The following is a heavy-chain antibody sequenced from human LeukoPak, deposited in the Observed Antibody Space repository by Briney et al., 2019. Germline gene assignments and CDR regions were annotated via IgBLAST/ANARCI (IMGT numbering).Heavy chain of an antibody. Sequence: ASVKVSCKASGYTFTSYDINWVRQATGQGLEWMGWINPNSGGTNYAQKFQGRVTMTRDTSISTAYMELSRLRSDDTAVYYCARDPRGGGYLPFFDYWGQGTLVTVSS. J-gene: IGHJ4*02. CDR3: ARDPRGGGYLPFFDY. CDR2: INPNSGGT. CDR1: GYTFTSYD. V-gene: IGHV1-2*02. D-gene: IGHD5-12*01.